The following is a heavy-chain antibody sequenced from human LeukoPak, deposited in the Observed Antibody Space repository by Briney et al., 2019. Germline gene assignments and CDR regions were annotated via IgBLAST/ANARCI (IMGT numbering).Heavy chain of an antibody. Sequence: GGSLRLSCAASGFTVSSNYMSWVRQAPGKGLEWVSVIYSGGSTYYADSVKGRFTISRDNSKNTLYLQMNSLRGEDTAKYYCAKDRDYDIWSPWGQGTLVTVSS. V-gene: IGHV3-66*02. CDR3: AKDRDYDIWSP. CDR2: IYSGGST. J-gene: IGHJ5*02. CDR1: GFTVSSNY. D-gene: IGHD3-3*01.